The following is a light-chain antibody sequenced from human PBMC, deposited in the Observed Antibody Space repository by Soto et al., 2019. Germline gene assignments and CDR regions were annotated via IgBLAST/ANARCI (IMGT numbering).Light chain of an antibody. Sequence: EIVLTQSPGTLSLSPGERATLSCRTSQSVGSKHFAWYQQKPGQAPRLIIYGVSNRATGVPDRFSGTGSRTDFTLTISRLEPEDFGVYYCQQYGTSPRYTFGQGTKLEIK. V-gene: IGKV3-20*01. CDR3: QQYGTSPRYT. CDR1: QSVGSKH. CDR2: GVS. J-gene: IGKJ2*01.